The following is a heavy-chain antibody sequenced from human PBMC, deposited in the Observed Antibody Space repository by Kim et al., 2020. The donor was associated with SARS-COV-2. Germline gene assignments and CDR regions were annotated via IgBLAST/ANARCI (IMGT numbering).Heavy chain of an antibody. V-gene: IGHV3-21*01. Sequence: GGSLRLSCAASGFTFSTYDMNWVRQAPGKGLEWVSSISGSSSHIYYADSVKGRFTVSRDNAKTSLYLQMNSLRAEDTAVYYCASRYPPARYNGMDVWGQG. D-gene: IGHD3-9*01. CDR1: GFTFSTYD. CDR3: ASRYPPARYNGMDV. J-gene: IGHJ6*02. CDR2: ISGSSSHI.